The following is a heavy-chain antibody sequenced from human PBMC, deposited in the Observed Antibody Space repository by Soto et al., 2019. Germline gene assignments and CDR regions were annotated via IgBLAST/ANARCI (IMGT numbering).Heavy chain of an antibody. Sequence: QVQLVQSGAEVKKPGASVKVSCKASGYTFTSYGISWVRQAPGQGLEWMGWISAYNGNTNYAQKLQGRVTMTTDTATSTDYMEVSSRKSDDTAVYYWARASIRRIVRAGYYYYGIDVWGQGTTVTVSS. CDR2: ISAYNGNT. CDR3: ARASIRRIVRAGYYYYGIDV. V-gene: IGHV1-18*01. J-gene: IGHJ6*02. CDR1: GYTFTSYG. D-gene: IGHD1-26*01.